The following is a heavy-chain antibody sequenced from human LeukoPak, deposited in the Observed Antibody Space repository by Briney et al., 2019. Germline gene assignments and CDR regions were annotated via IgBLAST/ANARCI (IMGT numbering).Heavy chain of an antibody. Sequence: ASVKVSCKASGYTFTDYYMHWVRQAPGQGFEWMGWINPNDGDTNYAQKFQGRVTMTRDTSISTAHMEASRLRSDDTAVYYCARANFLYCSSSTCLFDYWGQGTLVTVS. CDR3: ARANFLYCSSSTCLFDY. CDR2: INPNDGDT. CDR1: GYTFTDYY. V-gene: IGHV1-2*02. J-gene: IGHJ4*02. D-gene: IGHD2-2*01.